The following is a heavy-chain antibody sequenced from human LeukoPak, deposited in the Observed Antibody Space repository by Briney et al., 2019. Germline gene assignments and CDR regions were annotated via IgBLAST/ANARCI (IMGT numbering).Heavy chain of an antibody. J-gene: IGHJ6*02. CDR1: GGSLRSGGFY. D-gene: IGHD3-10*01. V-gene: IGHV4-61*08. CDR2: IYYSGST. CDR3: ARDHLEYQGSGSRGLYYGMDV. Sequence: SQTLSLTCTVFGGSLRSGGFYWNWIRQLPGKGLEWMGYIYYSGSTNYNPSLKSRVTISVDTSKNQFSLKLSSVTAADTAVYYCARDHLEYQGSGSRGLYYGMDVWGQGTTVTVSS.